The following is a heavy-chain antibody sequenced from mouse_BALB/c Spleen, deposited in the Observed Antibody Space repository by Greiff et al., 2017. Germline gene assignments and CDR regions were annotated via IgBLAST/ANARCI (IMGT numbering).Heavy chain of an antibody. CDR3: ARGDYGLDY. CDR1: GYTFTSYW. Sequence: QVQLKESGAELAKPGASVKMSCKASGYTFTSYWMHWVKQRPGQGLEWIGYINPSTGYTEYNQKFKDKATLTADKSSSTAYMQLSSLTSEDSAVYYCARGDYGLDYWGQGTTLTVSS. CDR2: INPSTGYT. V-gene: IGHV1-7*01. J-gene: IGHJ2*01. D-gene: IGHD2-4*01.